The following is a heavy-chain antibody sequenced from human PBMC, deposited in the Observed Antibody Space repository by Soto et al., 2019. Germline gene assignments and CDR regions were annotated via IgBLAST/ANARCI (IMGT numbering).Heavy chain of an antibody. J-gene: IGHJ5*02. Sequence: QVQLVQSGAEVKKPGSSVKVSCKASGGTFSSYAISWVRQAPGQGLEWMGGIITIFGTANYAQKFQGRVTITADESTSTAYMERSSLSSEDTAVSYCARDGRSYYDFWSGYANWFDPWGQGTLVTVSS. CDR2: IITIFGTA. CDR1: GGTFSSYA. V-gene: IGHV1-69*01. D-gene: IGHD3-3*01. CDR3: ARDGRSYYDFWSGYANWFDP.